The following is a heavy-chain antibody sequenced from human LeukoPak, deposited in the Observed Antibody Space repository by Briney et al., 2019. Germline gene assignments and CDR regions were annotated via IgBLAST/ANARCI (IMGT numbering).Heavy chain of an antibody. CDR1: GFTFSNYW. Sequence: PGGSLRLSCAASGFTFSNYWMHWVRQAPGKGLVWVSRVNTDGSSTTYADGVKGRFTISRDNARNTLYLQMNSLRAEDTALYYCLRGGPLDYWGQGILVTVSS. CDR2: VNTDGSST. CDR3: LRGGPLDY. J-gene: IGHJ4*02. V-gene: IGHV3-74*01.